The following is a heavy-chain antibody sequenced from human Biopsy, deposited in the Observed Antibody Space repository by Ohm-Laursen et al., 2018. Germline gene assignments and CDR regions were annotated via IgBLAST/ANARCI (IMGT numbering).Heavy chain of an antibody. CDR3: ALQSVAQMKNFDY. V-gene: IGHV1-2*02. D-gene: IGHD6-19*01. CDR2: ISPKSGDT. CDR1: EYTLTELP. J-gene: IGHJ4*02. Sequence: ASVKVSCKVSEYTLTELPIHWVRQAPGQGLEWMGWISPKSGDTNYAHKFQGNITMTRDTSMSTAYMEMSRLRCDDTAVYYCALQSVAQMKNFDYWGQGTLVTVSS.